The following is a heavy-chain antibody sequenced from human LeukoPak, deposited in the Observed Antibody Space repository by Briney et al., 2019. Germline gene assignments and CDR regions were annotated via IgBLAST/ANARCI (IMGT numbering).Heavy chain of an antibody. CDR3: AKWSFYYGSGSSD. CDR2: IRYDGSNK. CDR1: GFTFSSYG. Sequence: GGSLRLSCTASGFTFSSYGMHWVRQAPGKGLEWVAFIRYDGSNKYYADSVKGRFTNSRDNSKNTLYLQMNSLRAEDTAVYYCAKWSFYYGSGSSDWGQGTLVTVSS. D-gene: IGHD3-10*01. V-gene: IGHV3-30*02. J-gene: IGHJ4*02.